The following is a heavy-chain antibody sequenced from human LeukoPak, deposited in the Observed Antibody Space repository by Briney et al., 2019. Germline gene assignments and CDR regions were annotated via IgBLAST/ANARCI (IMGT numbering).Heavy chain of an antibody. CDR1: GFTFDDYA. CDR3: AKDAERYYYDSSGYYYDY. V-gene: IGHV3-9*01. J-gene: IGHJ4*02. CDR2: ISWNSGSI. D-gene: IGHD3-22*01. Sequence: GRSLRLSCAASGFTFDDYAMHWVRQAPGKGLEWVSGISWNSGSIGYADSVKGRFTISRDNAKNSLYLQMNSLRAEDTALYYCAKDAERYYYDSSGYYYDYWGQGTLVTVSS.